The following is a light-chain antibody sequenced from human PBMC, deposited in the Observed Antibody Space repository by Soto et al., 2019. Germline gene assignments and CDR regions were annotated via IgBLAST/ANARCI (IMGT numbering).Light chain of an antibody. J-gene: IGKJ4*01. CDR3: QKYNSAPLT. V-gene: IGKV1-27*01. CDR1: QGIAPY. Sequence: DVQMTQSPSSLSAFVGDRVTITCRASQGIAPYLAWFQQKPGKVPKLLIYATSTLQSGVQSRFSGSGSWTDFTLTINSLQPEDVGTYYCQKYNSAPLTFGGGTKVEIK. CDR2: ATS.